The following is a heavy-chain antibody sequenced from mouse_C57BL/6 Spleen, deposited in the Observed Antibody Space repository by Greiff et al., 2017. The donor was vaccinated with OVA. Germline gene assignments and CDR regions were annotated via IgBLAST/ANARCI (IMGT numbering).Heavy chain of an antibody. Sequence: EVMLVESGGGLVQPGGSLSLSCAASGFTFTDYYMSWVRQPPGKALEWLGFIRNKANGYTTEYSVSVKGRFTISRDNAQSILYLQMNALSDEDSATYYCARLLRSLYYAMDYWGQGTSVTVSS. J-gene: IGHJ4*01. V-gene: IGHV7-3*01. CDR3: ARLLRSLYYAMDY. CDR2: IRNKANGYTT. CDR1: GFTFTDYY.